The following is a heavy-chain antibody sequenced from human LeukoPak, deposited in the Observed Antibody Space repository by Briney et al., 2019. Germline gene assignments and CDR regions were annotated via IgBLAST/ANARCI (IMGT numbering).Heavy chain of an antibody. V-gene: IGHV3-53*01. CDR2: IYGGGST. CDR1: GFTVSSNY. D-gene: IGHD5-18*01. Sequence: PGGSLRLSCAASGFTVSSNYMSWVRQAPGKGLEWVSVIYGGGSTYYADSVKGRFTISRDNSKNTLYLQMNSLRAEDTAVYYCARVLDTALEPNWFDPWGQGTLVTVSS. J-gene: IGHJ5*02. CDR3: ARVLDTALEPNWFDP.